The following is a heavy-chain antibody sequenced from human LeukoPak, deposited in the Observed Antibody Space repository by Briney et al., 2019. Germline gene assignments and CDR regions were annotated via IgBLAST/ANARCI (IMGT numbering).Heavy chain of an antibody. CDR3: AKAARSYYFDY. V-gene: IGHV3-23*01. Sequence: PGGSLRLSRVASGFTFSNYALSWVRQAPGKGLEWVSAISSNGDITYYADSVRGRFTISRDNSKNTVFLQMNSLRADDTAVYYCAKAARSYYFDYWGQGTLVTVSS. CDR2: ISSNGDIT. J-gene: IGHJ4*02. CDR1: GFTFSNYA.